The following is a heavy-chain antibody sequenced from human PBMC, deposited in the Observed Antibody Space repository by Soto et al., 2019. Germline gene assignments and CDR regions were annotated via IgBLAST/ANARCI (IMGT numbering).Heavy chain of an antibody. CDR3: AREDNCAGGSCYSESFHR. V-gene: IGHV1-46*01. CDR2: VHPRSGNT. D-gene: IGHD2-15*01. J-gene: IGHJ1*01. Sequence: ASEKVSCKGSGYLFTAYSMHGVRLAPGKGLKSLGVVHPRSGNTKYRQSSKGRLTMTRDASTTTDSMKLSSLRTDDPAISYCAREDNCAGGSCYSESFHRWGQGTLVTVSS. CDR1: GYLFTAYS.